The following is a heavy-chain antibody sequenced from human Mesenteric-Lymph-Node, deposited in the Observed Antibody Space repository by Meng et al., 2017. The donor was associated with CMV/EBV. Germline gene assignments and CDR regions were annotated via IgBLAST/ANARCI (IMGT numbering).Heavy chain of an antibody. Sequence: GESLKISCAASGFTFSSDAVHWVRQAPGKGLEWVAVISYDGSNKYYADSVKGRFTISRDNSKNTLYLQMNSLRAEDTAVYYCARAYHIAAALGYWGQGTLVTVSS. D-gene: IGHD6-13*01. CDR1: GFTFSSDA. CDR2: ISYDGSNK. V-gene: IGHV3-30*04. CDR3: ARAYHIAAALGY. J-gene: IGHJ4*02.